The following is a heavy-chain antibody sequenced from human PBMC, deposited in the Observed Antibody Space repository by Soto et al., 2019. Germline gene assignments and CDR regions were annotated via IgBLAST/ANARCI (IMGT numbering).Heavy chain of an antibody. CDR2: ISGTGGTT. J-gene: IGHJ4*02. V-gene: IGHV3-23*01. Sequence: EVQLLESGGGLVQPGGSLRLSCAASGFTFSSYAMSWVRQAAGKGLEWASAISGTGGTTYYADSVKGRFTISRDNSRNTLHLQMNSLRAEDTAIYFCAKFFVETGGSSGWPWSFHFWGQGTLVTVSS. CDR1: GFTFSSYA. CDR3: AKFFVETGGSSGWPWSFHF. D-gene: IGHD6-25*01.